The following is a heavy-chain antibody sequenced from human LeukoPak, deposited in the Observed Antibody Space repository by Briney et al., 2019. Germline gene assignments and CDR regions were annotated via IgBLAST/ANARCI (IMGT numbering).Heavy chain of an antibody. CDR2: IIPIFGTA. D-gene: IGHD2-15*01. V-gene: IGHV1-69*01. CDR1: GGTFSSYA. CDR3: ASGGYGQYYFDY. Sequence: SVKVSCKASGGTFSSYAISWVRQAPGQGLELMGGIIPIFGTANYAQKFQGRVTITADESTSTAYMELSSLRSEDTAVYYCASGGYGQYYFDYWGQGTLVTVSS. J-gene: IGHJ4*02.